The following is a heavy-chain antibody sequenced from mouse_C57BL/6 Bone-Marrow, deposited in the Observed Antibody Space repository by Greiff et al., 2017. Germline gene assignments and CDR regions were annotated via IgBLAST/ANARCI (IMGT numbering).Heavy chain of an antibody. Sequence: EVKLMESGGGLVQPGGSMKLSCVASGFTFSNYWMNWVRQSPGKGLEWVAQIRFKSDNDATPYAESVKGRFTISRDDSNSSVYLQMNNLRAEDTGIYYCTGRGNYGDYWGQGTTLTVSS. CDR2: IRFKSDNDAT. J-gene: IGHJ2*01. CDR3: TGRGNYGDY. CDR1: GFTFSNYW. D-gene: IGHD3-1*01. V-gene: IGHV6-3*01.